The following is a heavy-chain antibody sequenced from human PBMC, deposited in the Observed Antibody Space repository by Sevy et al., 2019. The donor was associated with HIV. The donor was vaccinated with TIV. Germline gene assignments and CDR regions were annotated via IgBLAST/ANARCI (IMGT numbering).Heavy chain of an antibody. J-gene: IGHJ4*02. CDR1: GYTFTGYG. CDR3: ARGAFGDLLY. D-gene: IGHD4-17*01. Sequence: AAVKVSCKASGYTFTGYGISWLRQALGQGPERMGWINPDTRNTNFTRHFRDRVTLTTDTSTSTAYMEVRSLKSDDTAVYFCARGAFGDLLYWGQGTPVTVSS. V-gene: IGHV1-18*04. CDR2: INPDTRNT.